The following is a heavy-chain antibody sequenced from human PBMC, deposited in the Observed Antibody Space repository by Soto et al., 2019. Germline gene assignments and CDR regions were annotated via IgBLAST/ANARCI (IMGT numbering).Heavy chain of an antibody. CDR3: ARASSSSSAADY. D-gene: IGHD6-6*01. Sequence: QVQLQESGPGLVKPSQTLSLTCSVSGESISSGGYYWSWIRHHPGKGLEWIGYIYDSESAYYNPSPKSPLXXXMXXSTTHFAMRPSSVPATDPAVYYRARASSSSSAADYWGQGTLATASS. J-gene: IGHJ4*02. V-gene: IGHV4-31*01. CDR1: GESISSGGYY. CDR2: IYDSESA.